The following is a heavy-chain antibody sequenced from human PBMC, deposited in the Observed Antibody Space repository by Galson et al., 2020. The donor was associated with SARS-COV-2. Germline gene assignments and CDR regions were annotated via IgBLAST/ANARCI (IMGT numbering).Heavy chain of an antibody. D-gene: IGHD2-21*01. CDR2: IYPNGRT. CDR3: ARQGVNMIVLATVPGWFFDL. CDR1: GYSVSTTNY. V-gene: IGHV4-38-2*01. J-gene: IGHJ2*01. Sequence: SETLSLTCAVSGYSVSTTNYWGWLRLAPGKGLEWIGSIYPNGRTYYNPSLERRATISVDTYRHQFSLTLASVTAADTAYYCARQGVNMIVLATVPGWFFDLWGRGTLVTVSS.